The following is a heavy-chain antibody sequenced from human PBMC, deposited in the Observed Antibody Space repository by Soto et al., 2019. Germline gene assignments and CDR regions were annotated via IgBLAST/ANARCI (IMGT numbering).Heavy chain of an antibody. J-gene: IGHJ6*03. CDR3: ARYWFGEFTGRYYYYMDV. V-gene: IGHV4-59*01. CDR1: GGSISSYY. D-gene: IGHD3-10*01. CDR2: IYYSGST. Sequence: SETLSLTCTVSGGSISSYYWSWIRQPPGKGLEWIGYIYYSGSTNYNPSLKSRVTISVDTSKNQFSLKLSSVTAADTAVYYCARYWFGEFTGRYYYYMDVWGKGTTVTVSS.